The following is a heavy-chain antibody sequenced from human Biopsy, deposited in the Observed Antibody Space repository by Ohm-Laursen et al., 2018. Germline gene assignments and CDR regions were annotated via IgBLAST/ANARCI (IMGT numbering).Heavy chain of an antibody. CDR2: YISGGGTI. CDR1: GFSFSDYH. J-gene: IGHJ5*02. CDR3: LSNWLDP. Sequence: SLRLSCAAAGFSFSDYHMRWIRQAPGRGLEWVSYISGGGTIDYAASVKGRFSISRDDSKNTLYLQMNSLKTEDTAVYYCLSNWLDPWGQGTLVTVSS. V-gene: IGHV3-15*01.